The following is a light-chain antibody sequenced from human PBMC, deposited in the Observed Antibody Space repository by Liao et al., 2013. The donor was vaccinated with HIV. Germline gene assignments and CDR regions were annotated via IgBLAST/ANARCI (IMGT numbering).Light chain of an antibody. CDR2: EDT. J-gene: IGLJ1*01. CDR3: QVWDRFSSFV. V-gene: IGLV3-1*01. CDR1: TLGDKY. Sequence: SYELTQPPSLSVSPGQTASITCSGDTLGDKYACWYQQKPGLSPVLVIYEDTKRPSGIPERFSGSNSGNTATLTISGTQPLDEADYYCQVWDRFSSFVFGTGTKVTV.